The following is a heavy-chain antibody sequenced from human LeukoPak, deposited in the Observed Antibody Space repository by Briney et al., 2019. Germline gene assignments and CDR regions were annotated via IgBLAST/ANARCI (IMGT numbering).Heavy chain of an antibody. D-gene: IGHD3-16*02. CDR3: ASGYYDYVWGSYPLDY. J-gene: IGHJ4*02. CDR2: TIPIFGTA. V-gene: IGHV1-69*06. CDR1: GRTFSSYA. Sequence: ASVKVSCKASGRTFSSYAISWVRQAPGQGLEWMGGTIPIFGTANYAQKFQGRVTITADKSTSTAYMELSSLRSEDTAVYYCASGYYDYVWGSYPLDYWGQGTLVTVSS.